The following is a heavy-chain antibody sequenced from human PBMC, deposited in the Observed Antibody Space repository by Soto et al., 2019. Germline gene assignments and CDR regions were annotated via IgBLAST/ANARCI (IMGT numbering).Heavy chain of an antibody. CDR3: ATLPPRVVASLLPIPT. Sequence: VQLRQSGPGLVKPSGTLSLTCAVSGGSISSSNWWTWFRQAPGKGLEWIGEIYHSGNTYYNPSLKGRVTITVAKSNHQFSLKLNSVNAADTAVYYCATLPPRVVASLLPIPTWGQGTLVTVSS. V-gene: IGHV4-4*02. CDR1: GGSISSSNW. CDR2: IYHSGNT. D-gene: IGHD1-26*01. J-gene: IGHJ5*02.